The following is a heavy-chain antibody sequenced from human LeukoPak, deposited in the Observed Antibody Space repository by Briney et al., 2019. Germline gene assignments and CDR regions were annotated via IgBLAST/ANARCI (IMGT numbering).Heavy chain of an antibody. Sequence: SVKVSCKASGGTFSSYAISWVRQAPGQGLEWMGRIIPIFGIANYAQKFQGRVTITADKSTSTAYMELSSLRSEDTAVYYCARSDWLYCSGGSCSNWFDPWGQGTLVTVSS. CDR1: GGTFSSYA. V-gene: IGHV1-69*04. CDR3: ARSDWLYCSGGSCSNWFDP. CDR2: IIPIFGIA. J-gene: IGHJ5*02. D-gene: IGHD2-15*01.